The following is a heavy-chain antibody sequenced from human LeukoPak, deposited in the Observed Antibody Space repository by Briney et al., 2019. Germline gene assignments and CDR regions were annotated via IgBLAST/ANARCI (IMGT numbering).Heavy chain of an antibody. Sequence: EPSETLSLTCTVSTYSLSSGYYWGWIRQPPGKGLEWIGSIYYSGSTYYNPSLKSRVTISVDTSKNQFSLKLSSVTAADTAVYYCARDGPRAYYYDSSGYYGGYYFDYWGQGTLVTVSS. CDR2: IYYSGST. CDR1: TYSLSSGYY. J-gene: IGHJ4*02. V-gene: IGHV4-38-2*02. D-gene: IGHD3-22*01. CDR3: ARDGPRAYYYDSSGYYGGYYFDY.